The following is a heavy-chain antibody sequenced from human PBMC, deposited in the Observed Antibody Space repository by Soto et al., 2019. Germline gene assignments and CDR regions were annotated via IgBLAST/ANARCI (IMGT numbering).Heavy chain of an antibody. CDR3: ASYCSSTSCYHRPHDAFDI. CDR1: GGSISSYY. V-gene: IGHV4-59*01. J-gene: IGHJ3*02. CDR2: IYYSGST. Sequence: SETLSLTCTVSGGSISSYYWSWIRQPPGKGLEWIGYIYYSGSTNYNPSLKSRVTISVDTSKNQFSLKLSSVTAADTAVYYCASYCSSTSCYHRPHDAFDIWGQGTMVTVSS. D-gene: IGHD2-2*01.